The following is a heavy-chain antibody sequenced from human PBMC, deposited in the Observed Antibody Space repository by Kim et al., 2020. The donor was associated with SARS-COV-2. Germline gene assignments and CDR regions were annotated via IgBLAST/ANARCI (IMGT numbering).Heavy chain of an antibody. V-gene: IGHV3-7*01. Sequence: GGSLRLSCAVSGFTFGSYWMSWVRQAPGKGLEWVANIKQDGSEKYYVDSVKGRFTISRDNAKNSLYLQMNSLRAEDTAVYYCARVPELLWFGELLFYGMDVWGQGTTVTVSS. CDR2: IKQDGSEK. CDR3: ARVPELLWFGELLFYGMDV. CDR1: GFTFGSYW. J-gene: IGHJ6*02. D-gene: IGHD3-10*01.